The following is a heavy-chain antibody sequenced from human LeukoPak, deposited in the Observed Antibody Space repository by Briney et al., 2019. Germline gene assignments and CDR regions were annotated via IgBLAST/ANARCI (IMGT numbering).Heavy chain of an antibody. Sequence: PSETLSLTCTVSGGSISSYYWSWIRQPPGKGLEWIGYIYYSGSTNYNPSLKSRVTISVDTSKNQFSLKLSSVTAADTAVYYCARLDLLASSWYPEGLDPWGQGTLVTVSS. CDR3: ARLDLLASSWYPEGLDP. V-gene: IGHV4-59*08. J-gene: IGHJ5*02. D-gene: IGHD6-13*01. CDR2: IYYSGST. CDR1: GGSISSYY.